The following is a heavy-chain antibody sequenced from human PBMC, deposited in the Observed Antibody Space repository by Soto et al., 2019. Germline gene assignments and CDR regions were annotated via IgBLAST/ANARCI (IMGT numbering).Heavy chain of an antibody. CDR2: ISATNTYI. CDR3: ARVNSATGSMHFDH. J-gene: IGHJ4*02. CDR1: TFNFTHYT. Sequence: GGSLRLSCAGSTFNFTHYTLSWVRQAPGKGLEWVSSISATNTYIFYADSVKGRLTISRDNAKKSVSLQMSSLRAEDTALYYCARVNSATGSMHFDHWGQGTLVTVSS. D-gene: IGHD3-9*01. V-gene: IGHV3-21*01.